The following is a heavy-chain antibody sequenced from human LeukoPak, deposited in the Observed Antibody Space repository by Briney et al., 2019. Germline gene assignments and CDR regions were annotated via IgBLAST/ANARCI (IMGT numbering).Heavy chain of an antibody. Sequence: ASVKVSCKASGYTFTSYGISWVRQAPGQGLEWMGWISAYNGNTNYAQKLRGRVTMTEDTSTDTAYMELSSLRSEDTAVYYCATDFDEIFGDWGQGTLVTVSS. D-gene: IGHD3-3*01. CDR3: ATDFDEIFGD. V-gene: IGHV1-18*01. CDR1: GYTFTSYG. CDR2: ISAYNGNT. J-gene: IGHJ4*02.